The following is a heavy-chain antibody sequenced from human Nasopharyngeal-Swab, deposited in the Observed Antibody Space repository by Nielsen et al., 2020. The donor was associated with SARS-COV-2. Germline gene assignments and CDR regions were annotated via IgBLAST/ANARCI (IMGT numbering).Heavy chain of an antibody. D-gene: IGHD6-13*01. CDR2: IYSRGET. J-gene: IGHJ4*02. CDR3: ARMDFIASRDY. Sequence: WIRQPPGKGLEWVAVIYSRGETHYTDFVRGRFTISRDNSKNMVNLQLNSLRAEDTAVYYCARMDFIASRDYWGQGTLVTVS. V-gene: IGHV3-53*01.